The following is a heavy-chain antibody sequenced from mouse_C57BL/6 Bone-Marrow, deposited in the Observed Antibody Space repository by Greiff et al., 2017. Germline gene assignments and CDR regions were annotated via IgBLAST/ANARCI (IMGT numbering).Heavy chain of an antibody. CDR1: GFNIKDDY. V-gene: IGHV14-4*01. CDR2: IDPENGDT. CDR3: TTYGYYPWFAY. J-gene: IGHJ3*01. Sequence: VQLQQSGAELVRPGASVKLSCTASGFNIKDDYMHWVKQRPEQGLECIGWIDPENGDTEYASKFQGKATITADTSSNTAYLQLSSLTSEDTAVYYCTTYGYYPWFAYWGQGTLVTVSA. D-gene: IGHD2-3*01.